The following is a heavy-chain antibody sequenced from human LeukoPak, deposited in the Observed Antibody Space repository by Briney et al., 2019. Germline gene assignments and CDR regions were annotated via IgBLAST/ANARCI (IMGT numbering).Heavy chain of an antibody. V-gene: IGHV1-2*02. CDR1: GYTFTGYY. CDR3: AKDRYGDYEAPFHYYMDA. Sequence: ASVKVSCKASGYTFTGYYMHWVRQAPGQGLEWMGWINPNSGVANYAQKLQGRVTITRDTSIDTAYMQLSRLRSDDTAVYYCAKDRYGDYEAPFHYYMDAWGRGTTVTVSS. CDR2: INPNSGVA. J-gene: IGHJ6*03. D-gene: IGHD5-12*01.